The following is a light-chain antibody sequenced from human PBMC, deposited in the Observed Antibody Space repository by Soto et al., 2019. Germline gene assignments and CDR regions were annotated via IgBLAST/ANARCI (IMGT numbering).Light chain of an antibody. CDR3: QQRSNWPALT. Sequence: EVVLTQFPANLSLSPGESATLSCRASQSVSYYLAWYQQKAGQAPRLLIYDVSKRATGIPARFSGSGSGTDFTLTISSLEPEDSAVYYCQQRSNWPALTFGGGTKVEI. J-gene: IGKJ4*01. CDR2: DVS. CDR1: QSVSYY. V-gene: IGKV3-11*01.